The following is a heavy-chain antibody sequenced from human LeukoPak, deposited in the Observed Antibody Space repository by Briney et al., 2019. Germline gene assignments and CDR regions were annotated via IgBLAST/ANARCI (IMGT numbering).Heavy chain of an antibody. D-gene: IGHD3/OR15-3a*01. J-gene: IGHJ4*02. Sequence: PGGSLRLSCAASGFTFSSYSMNWVRQAPGKGLEWVSSISSSSYIYYADSVKGRFTISRDNAKNSLYLQMNSLRAEDTAVYYCALERDSYYFDYWGQGTLVTVSS. CDR1: GFTFSSYS. CDR3: ALERDSYYFDY. V-gene: IGHV3-21*01. CDR2: ISSSSYI.